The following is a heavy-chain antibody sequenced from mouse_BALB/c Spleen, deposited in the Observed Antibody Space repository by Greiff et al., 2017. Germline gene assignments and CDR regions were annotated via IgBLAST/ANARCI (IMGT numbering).Heavy chain of an antibody. CDR2: ISSGGST. Sequence: EVKVVESGGGLVKPGGSLKLSCAASGFTFSSYAMSWVRQTPEKRLEWVASISSGGSTYYPDSVKGRFTISRDNARNILYLQMSSLRSEDTAMYYCARGERRYYYGSSYVNYAMDYWGQGTSVTVSS. V-gene: IGHV5-6-5*01. J-gene: IGHJ4*01. CDR1: GFTFSSYA. D-gene: IGHD1-1*01. CDR3: ARGERRYYYGSSYVNYAMDY.